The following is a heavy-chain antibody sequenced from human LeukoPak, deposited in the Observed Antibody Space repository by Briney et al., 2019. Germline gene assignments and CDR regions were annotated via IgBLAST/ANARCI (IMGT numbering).Heavy chain of an antibody. J-gene: IGHJ4*02. D-gene: IGHD3-10*01. Sequence: SETLSLTCAVHGGSFSGYYWSWIRQPPGKGLEWIGEINHSGSTNYNPSLKSRVTISVDTSKNQFSLKLSSVTAADTAVYYCARGRFYYYGSGSFVFDYWGQGTLVTVSS. CDR3: ARGRFYYYGSGSFVFDY. CDR1: GGSFSGYY. V-gene: IGHV4-34*01. CDR2: INHSGST.